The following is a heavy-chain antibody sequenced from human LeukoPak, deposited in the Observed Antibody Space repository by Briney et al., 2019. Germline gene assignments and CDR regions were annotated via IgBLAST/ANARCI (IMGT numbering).Heavy chain of an antibody. CDR3: ARGPSFTYYYDSSGYMVDY. D-gene: IGHD3-22*01. CDR2: ISSSSSYI. Sequence: PGGSLRLSCAASGFTFSSYSMNWVRQAPGKGLEWVSSISSSSSYIYYADSVKGRFTISRDNAKNSLYLQMNSLRAEDTAVYYCARGPSFTYYYDSSGYMVDYWGQGTLVTVSS. J-gene: IGHJ4*02. V-gene: IGHV3-21*01. CDR1: GFTFSSYS.